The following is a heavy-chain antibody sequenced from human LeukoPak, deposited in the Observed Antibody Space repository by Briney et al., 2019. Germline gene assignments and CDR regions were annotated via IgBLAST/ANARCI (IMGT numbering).Heavy chain of an antibody. V-gene: IGHV4-30-4*01. J-gene: IGHJ6*04. D-gene: IGHD1-1*01. Sequence: SETLSLTCTVSGGSISSGDYYWRWIRQPPGKGLEWIVYIYYSGSTYYNPSLKSRVTISVDTSKNQFSLKLSSVTAADTAVYYCARGGFWGTTGTTGNYYYGMDVWGKGTTVTVSS. CDR2: IYYSGST. CDR3: ARGGFWGTTGTTGNYYYGMDV. CDR1: GGSISSGDYY.